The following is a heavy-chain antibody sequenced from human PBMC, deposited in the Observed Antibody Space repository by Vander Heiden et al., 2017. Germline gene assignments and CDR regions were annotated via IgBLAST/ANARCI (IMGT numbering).Heavy chain of an antibody. D-gene: IGHD3-22*01. CDR1: GGTFTSFA. J-gene: IGHJ3*02. CDR2: IIPSFGTA. CDR3: ARVTGGYYDSSGYGAFDI. V-gene: IGHV1-69*01. Sequence: QLQLVQSGAQVKKPGSSVKFSFKASGGTFTSFAISWVRQAPGQGLEWMGGIIPSFGTANYAQKFQGRVTITADESTSTAYMELSSLRSEDTAVYYCARVTGGYYDSSGYGAFDIWGQGTMVTVSS.